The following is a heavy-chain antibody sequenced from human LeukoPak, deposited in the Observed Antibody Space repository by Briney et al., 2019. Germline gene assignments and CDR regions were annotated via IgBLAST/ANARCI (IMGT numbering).Heavy chain of an antibody. J-gene: IGHJ4*02. CDR1: GFPFSSAW. CDR2: IKKKVERAAT. Sequence: GESLKISCAVSGFPFSSAWMSWVRQAPGKGLEWVGQIKKKVERAATNYAAPVKGRFTISRDDSQNTLYLQMNSLKVEDTAVYYCTPHSSFDYWGQGALVTVSS. V-gene: IGHV3-15*01. D-gene: IGHD2-15*01. CDR3: TPHSSFDY.